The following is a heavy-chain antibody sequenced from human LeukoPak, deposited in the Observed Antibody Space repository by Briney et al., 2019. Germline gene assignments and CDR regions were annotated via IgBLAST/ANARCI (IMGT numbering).Heavy chain of an antibody. CDR1: GFAFSDHY. J-gene: IGHJ3*02. D-gene: IGHD1-26*01. Sequence: GGSLRLSCAASGFAFSDHYMDWVPQAPGKGLEWVGRIRNKANRYTTEYAASVKGRFTFSRDDSKNSLYLQMNSLKTEDTGMYHCVGTCWSYSGGAFDILRGGTMVTDSS. CDR3: VGTCWSYSGGAFDI. CDR2: IRNKANRYTT. V-gene: IGHV3-72*01.